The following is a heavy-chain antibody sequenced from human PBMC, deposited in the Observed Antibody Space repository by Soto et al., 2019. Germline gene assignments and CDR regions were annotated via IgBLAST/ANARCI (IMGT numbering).Heavy chain of an antibody. J-gene: IGHJ4*02. V-gene: IGHV3-33*01. D-gene: IGHD4-4*01. Sequence: SLRLSCAASGFTFSSYGMHWVRQAPGKGLEWVAVIWYDGSNKYYADSVKGRFTISRDNSKNTLYLQMNSLRAEDTAVYYCAREAVTKSFDYWGQGTLVTVSS. CDR1: GFTFSSYG. CDR3: AREAVTKSFDY. CDR2: IWYDGSNK.